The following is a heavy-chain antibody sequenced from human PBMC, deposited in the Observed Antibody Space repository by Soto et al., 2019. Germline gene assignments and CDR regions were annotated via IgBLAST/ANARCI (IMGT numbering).Heavy chain of an antibody. CDR1: GYTFTSYG. CDR2: ISAYNGNT. CDR3: ARDLGYCSGGSCLYYYYYYGMDV. V-gene: IGHV1-18*04. D-gene: IGHD2-15*01. Sequence: ASVKVSCKASGYTFTSYGISWVRQAPGQGLEWMGWISAYNGNTNYAQKLQGRVTMTTDTSTSTAYMELRSLRSDDTAVYYCARDLGYCSGGSCLYYYYYYGMDVWGQGTTVTVSS. J-gene: IGHJ6*02.